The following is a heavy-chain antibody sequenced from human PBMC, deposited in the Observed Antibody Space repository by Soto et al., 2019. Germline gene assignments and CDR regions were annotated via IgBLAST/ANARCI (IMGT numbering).Heavy chain of an antibody. Sequence: QVQLVESGGGVVQPGRSLRLSCAASGFTFSSYGMNWVRQAPGKGLEWVAVISYDGSNKYYADSVKGRFTISRDSSKNMLYLQMTSLRAEDTAVYYCAKEESSSWHYYYGMDVWGQGTTVTVSS. V-gene: IGHV3-30*18. J-gene: IGHJ6*02. CDR3: AKEESSSWHYYYGMDV. CDR2: ISYDGSNK. D-gene: IGHD6-13*01. CDR1: GFTFSSYG.